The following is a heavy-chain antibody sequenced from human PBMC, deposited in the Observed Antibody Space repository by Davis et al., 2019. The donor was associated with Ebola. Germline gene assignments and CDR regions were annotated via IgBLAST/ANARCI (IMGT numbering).Heavy chain of an antibody. Sequence: SVKVSCKASGGTFSSYAISWVRQAPGQGLEWMGGIIPIFGTANYAQRFQGRVTITADESRTTPYMELSSLRSEDTAVYYCAKDRYYDNNPLYYESECWGQGTLVTVSS. CDR2: IIPIFGTA. D-gene: IGHD3-22*01. V-gene: IGHV1-69*13. CDR3: AKDRYYDNNPLYYESEC. J-gene: IGHJ4*02. CDR1: GGTFSSYA.